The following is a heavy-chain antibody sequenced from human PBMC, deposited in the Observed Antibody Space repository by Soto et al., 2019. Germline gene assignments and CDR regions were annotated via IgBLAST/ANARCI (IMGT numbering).Heavy chain of an antibody. D-gene: IGHD6-19*01. V-gene: IGHV3-30-3*01. CDR2: ISYDGTNK. CDR3: ARASYSSGSYYFDY. CDR1: GFTFSSYA. J-gene: IGHJ4*02. Sequence: QVQLVESGGGVVQPGRSLRLSCAASGFTFSSYAMHWVRQAPGKGLEWVAVISYDGTNKFHADSVKGRFIISRDNSKNTLYLQMNSLIAEDTAVYYCARASYSSGSYYFDYWGQGTLVTVSS.